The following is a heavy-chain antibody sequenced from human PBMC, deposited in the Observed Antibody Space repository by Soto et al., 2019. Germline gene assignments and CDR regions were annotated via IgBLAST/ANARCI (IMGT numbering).Heavy chain of an antibody. Sequence: ASVKVSCKASGYTFTSYDINWVRQATGQGLEWMGWMNPNSGNTGYAQKFQGRVTMTRNTSISTAYMELSSLRSEDTAVYYCARIGDTAMVMNGMVVWGQGTMVTLSS. J-gene: IGHJ6*02. V-gene: IGHV1-8*01. CDR1: GYTFTSYD. D-gene: IGHD5-18*01. CDR3: ARIGDTAMVMNGMVV. CDR2: MNPNSGNT.